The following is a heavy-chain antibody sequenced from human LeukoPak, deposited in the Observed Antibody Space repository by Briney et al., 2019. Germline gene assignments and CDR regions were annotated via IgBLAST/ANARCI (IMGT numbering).Heavy chain of an antibody. CDR1: GFTVSSNY. J-gene: IGHJ4*02. D-gene: IGHD3-9*01. CDR3: AKSNDILTGYSYLE. V-gene: IGHV3-66*01. Sequence: GGSLRLSCAASGFTVSSNYMSWVRQAPGKGLEWVSVIYSGGSTYYADSVKGRFTISRDNSKNTLYLQMNSLRAEDTAVYYCAKSNDILTGYSYLEWGQGTLVTVSS. CDR2: IYSGGST.